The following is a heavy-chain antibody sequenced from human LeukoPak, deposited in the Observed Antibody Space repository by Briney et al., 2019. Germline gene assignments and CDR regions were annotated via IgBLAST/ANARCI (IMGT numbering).Heavy chain of an antibody. CDR3: ARALSFGSSRGVIDY. Sequence: SETLSLTCNVSGGAISGHYWSWIRQSPGKGLEWIGYISYSGSTNYNPSLKSRVTMSVDTSKNQFSLKLSSVTAADTAVYYCARALSFGSSRGVIDYWGQGTLVTVSS. CDR2: ISYSGST. CDR1: GGAISGHY. V-gene: IGHV4-59*11. D-gene: IGHD6-6*01. J-gene: IGHJ4*02.